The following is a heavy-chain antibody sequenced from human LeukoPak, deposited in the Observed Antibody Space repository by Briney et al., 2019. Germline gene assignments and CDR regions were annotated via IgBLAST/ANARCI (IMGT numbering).Heavy chain of an antibody. CDR1: GFTVSSNY. CDR2: LYSGRRG. Sequence: GGSLRLSCAASGFTVSSNYMSWVRQAPGKGPEWASTLYSGRRGYYADSVKGRFTISRDNSKNTLYLQMNSLRAEATAVYYCARHYHSSSWYNYFDYWGQGILVTVSS. V-gene: IGHV3-66*04. J-gene: IGHJ4*02. CDR3: ARHYHSSSWYNYFDY. D-gene: IGHD6-13*01.